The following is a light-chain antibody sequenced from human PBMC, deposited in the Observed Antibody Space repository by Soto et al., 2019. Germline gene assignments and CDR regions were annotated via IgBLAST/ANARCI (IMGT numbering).Light chain of an antibody. V-gene: IGKV1-39*01. J-gene: IGKJ1*01. Sequence: DIQVPQSPYAFYSSVGAKVTITCRASQSISSYLNWYQQKPGKAPNLLIYTASSLESGVPSRFSGSGSGTDFTLTIASLQPEDFATYFCQQSYSRPRTFGQGTKVDIK. CDR2: TAS. CDR1: QSISSY. CDR3: QQSYSRPRT.